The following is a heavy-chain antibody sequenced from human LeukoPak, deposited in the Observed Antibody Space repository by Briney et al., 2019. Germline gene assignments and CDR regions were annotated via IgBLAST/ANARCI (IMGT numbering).Heavy chain of an antibody. CDR1: GGSISTYY. J-gene: IGHJ6*04. CDR2: IYYSGST. CDR3: ARDSITMVRGVQTFYYYYGMDV. V-gene: IGHV4-59*01. D-gene: IGHD3-10*01. Sequence: SETLSLTCTVSGGSISTYYWSWIRQPPGKGLDWIGYIYYSGSTNYNPSLKSRVTISVDTSKNQFSLKLSSVTAADTAVYYCARDSITMVRGVQTFYYYYGMDVWGKGTTVTVSS.